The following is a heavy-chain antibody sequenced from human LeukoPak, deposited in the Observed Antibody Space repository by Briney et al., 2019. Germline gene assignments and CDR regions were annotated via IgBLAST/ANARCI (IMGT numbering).Heavy chain of an antibody. Sequence: PSETLSLTCTVSGGSISSYYWSWIRQPPGKGLEWIGYIYYSGSTNYNPSLKSRVTISVDTSKNQFSLKLSSVTAADTAVYYCASEGVTMVRGVKRYNWFDPWGQGTLVTVSS. V-gene: IGHV4-59*12. CDR3: ASEGVTMVRGVKRYNWFDP. CDR2: IYYSGST. CDR1: GGSISSYY. D-gene: IGHD3-10*01. J-gene: IGHJ5*02.